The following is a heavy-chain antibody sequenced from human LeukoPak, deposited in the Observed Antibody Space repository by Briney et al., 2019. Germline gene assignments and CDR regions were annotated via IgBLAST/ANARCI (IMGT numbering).Heavy chain of an antibody. CDR1: AGSTSSYY. J-gene: IGHJ5*02. V-gene: IGHV4-59*01. D-gene: IGHD4-17*01. CDR2: TYYSGST. Sequence: SETLSLTCTVAAGSTSSYYWSWIRHPPGEGLEWIGSTYYSGSTNFNPSLKSRVSISVDTSKNLFSMKLTSVTAADTAVYYCATCRDEFGDYGFTSWGQGTLVTVSS. CDR3: ATCRDEFGDYGFTS.